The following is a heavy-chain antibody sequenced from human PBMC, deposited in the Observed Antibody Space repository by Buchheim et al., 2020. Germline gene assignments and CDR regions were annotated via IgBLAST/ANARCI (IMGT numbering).Heavy chain of an antibody. CDR3: ARENCPSTGCTNFDY. CDR1: GFTLRSYW. D-gene: IGHD2-2*01. J-gene: IGHJ4*02. V-gene: IGHV3-74*01. CDR2: ISSDGSRI. Sequence: EVQLVESGGGLVQPGGSLRLSCAASGFTLRSYWMHWVRQDPGKGLVWASRISSDGSRIYYADSVKGRFTISRDNAKNMVFLQMNSLRAEDTAVFYCARENCPSTGCTNFDYWGQGTL.